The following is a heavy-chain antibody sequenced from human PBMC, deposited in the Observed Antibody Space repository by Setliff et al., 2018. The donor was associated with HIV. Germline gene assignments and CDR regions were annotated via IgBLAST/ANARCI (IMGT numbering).Heavy chain of an antibody. CDR3: ARQLSNSLDF. CDR1: GFTFSNYA. CDR2: IKQDGSEK. Sequence: PGGSLRLSCAASGFTFSNYAMTWVRQAPGRGLEWVAIIKQDGSEKYYVDSVKGRFTISRDNAKNSLYLQMNSLRSDDTAVYYCARQLSNSLDFWGQGALVTVSS. D-gene: IGHD1-1*01. V-gene: IGHV3-7*03. J-gene: IGHJ4*02.